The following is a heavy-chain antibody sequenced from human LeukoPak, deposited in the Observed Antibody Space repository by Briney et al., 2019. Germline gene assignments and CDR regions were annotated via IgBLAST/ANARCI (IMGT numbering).Heavy chain of an antibody. CDR3: AREAVMPVAPVRIGTSDRPLYEYYGLDV. D-gene: IGHD1/OR15-1a*01. V-gene: IGHV3-53*01. J-gene: IGHJ6*02. CDR1: GFTITTNY. CDR2: IYGDDET. Sequence: GGSLRLSCAASGFTITTNYMNWVRQAPGKGLEWVSVIYGDDETNYADSVKGRFTISRDNSKNTLYLQMNSLRADDTAVYYCAREAVMPVAPVRIGTSDRPLYEYYGLDVWGQGTTVTVS.